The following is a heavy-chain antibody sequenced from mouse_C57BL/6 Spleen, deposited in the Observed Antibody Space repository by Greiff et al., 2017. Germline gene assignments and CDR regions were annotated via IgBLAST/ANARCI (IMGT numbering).Heavy chain of an antibody. CDR1: GFTFSSYA. V-gene: IGHV5-4*03. J-gene: IGHJ3*01. D-gene: IGHD2-5*01. CDR2: ISDGGSYT. CDR3: ARAYYSNSLFAY. Sequence: EVKLMESGGGLVKPGGSLKLSCAASGFTFSSYAMSWVRQTPEKRLEWVATISDGGSYTYYPDNVKGRFTISRDNAKNNLYLQMSHLKSEDTAMYYCARAYYSNSLFAYWGQGTLVTVAA.